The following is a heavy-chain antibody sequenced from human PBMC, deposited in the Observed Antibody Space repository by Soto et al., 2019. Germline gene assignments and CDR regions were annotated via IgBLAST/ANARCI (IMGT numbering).Heavy chain of an antibody. CDR3: ALDVATIRGHWFDP. J-gene: IGHJ5*02. V-gene: IGHV1-2*04. CDR2: INPNSGGT. CDR1: GYTFTGYY. D-gene: IGHD5-12*01. Sequence: QVQLVQSGAEVKKPGASVKVSCKASGYTFTGYYMHWVRQAPGQGLEWMGWINPNSGGTNYAQKFQGWVTMTRDTSVSTAYMELSRLSTADTAVYYCALDVATIRGHWFDPWGQGTLVTVSS.